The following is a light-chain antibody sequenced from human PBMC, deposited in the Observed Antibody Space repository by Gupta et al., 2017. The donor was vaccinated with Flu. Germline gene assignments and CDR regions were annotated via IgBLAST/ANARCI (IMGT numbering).Light chain of an antibody. Sequence: DIQLTQSPYTLSASVGDRLTITCRASQTISTWLAWYQQKPGKAPQLLISKASSLQSGFPSRFNGSGSGTDFSLTITSLQPDDFSTYYCQQERSCPITFGGGTEVDIK. CDR3: QQERSCPIT. J-gene: IGKJ4*01. CDR1: QTISTW. V-gene: IGKV1-5*03. CDR2: KAS.